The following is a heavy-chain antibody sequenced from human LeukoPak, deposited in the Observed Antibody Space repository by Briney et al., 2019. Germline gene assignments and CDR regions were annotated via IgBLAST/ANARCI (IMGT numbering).Heavy chain of an antibody. Sequence: GGSLRLSCAASGFTFSSYAMHWVRQAPGKGLEWVAVISYDGSNKYYADSVKGRFTISRDNSKNTLYLQMNSLRAEDTAVYYCARAGAWRDYGDYDFHFDYWGQGTLVTVSS. D-gene: IGHD4-17*01. CDR1: GFTFSSYA. CDR2: ISYDGSNK. CDR3: ARAGAWRDYGDYDFHFDY. J-gene: IGHJ4*02. V-gene: IGHV3-30-3*01.